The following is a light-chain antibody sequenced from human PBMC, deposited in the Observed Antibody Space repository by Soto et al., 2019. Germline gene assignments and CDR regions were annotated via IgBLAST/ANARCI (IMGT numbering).Light chain of an antibody. CDR2: EDT. Sequence: QSALTQPASVSGSPGQSITISCTGTSSDVGSYNLVSWYQQHPGKAPKLMIYEDTKRPSGVSNRFSGSNSVNTASLTISGLQAEDEAYYYFCSYAGSRTAFGGGTKVTVL. CDR1: SSDVGSYNL. J-gene: IGLJ2*01. V-gene: IGLV2-23*01. CDR3: CSYAGSRTA.